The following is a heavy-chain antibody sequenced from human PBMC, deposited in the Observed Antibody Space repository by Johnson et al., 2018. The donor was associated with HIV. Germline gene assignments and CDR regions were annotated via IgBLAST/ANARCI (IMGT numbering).Heavy chain of an antibody. Sequence: VQLVESGGGLVQPGRSLRLSSAASGFTFDDYVMHWARQAPGKGLEWVSGISWNSGSRDYAASVKGRFTISRDNAKNSLYLQMNSLRAEDTALYYCAKGWTTVTTRLDAFDIWGQGTMVTVSS. V-gene: IGHV3-9*01. CDR1: GFTFDDYV. J-gene: IGHJ3*02. CDR3: AKGWTTVTTRLDAFDI. D-gene: IGHD4-11*01. CDR2: ISWNSGSR.